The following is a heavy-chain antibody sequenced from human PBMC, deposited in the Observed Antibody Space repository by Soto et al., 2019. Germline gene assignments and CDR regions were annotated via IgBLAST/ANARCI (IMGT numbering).Heavy chain of an antibody. D-gene: IGHD2-15*01. V-gene: IGHV4-30-4*02. CDR2: IYKSATT. Sequence: PSDTLSLTCSVSGDSISSVDYFWAWIRQPPGQALEYIGYIYKSATTYYNPSFESRVAISLDTSKSQFSLNVTSVTAADTAVYFCARGRYCLAGRYFPNWFDSWGQGTLVPVS. CDR3: ARGRYCLAGRYFPNWFDS. CDR1: GDSISSVDYF. J-gene: IGHJ5*01.